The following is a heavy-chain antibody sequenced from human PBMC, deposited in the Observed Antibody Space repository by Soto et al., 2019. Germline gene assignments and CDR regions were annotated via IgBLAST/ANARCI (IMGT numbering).Heavy chain of an antibody. Sequence: QVHLVQSGAEVKKPGASVKVSCKTSGYTFTSDGITWVRQAPGQGLEWMGWISAHNGNTDYAQKLQGRVIVTRDTSTSTAYMELRRLRSDDTAVYYCARGRYGDYWGQGAMVTVSS. J-gene: IGHJ4*02. CDR1: GYTFTSDG. CDR3: ARGRYGDY. D-gene: IGHD1-1*01. CDR2: ISAHNGNT. V-gene: IGHV1-18*01.